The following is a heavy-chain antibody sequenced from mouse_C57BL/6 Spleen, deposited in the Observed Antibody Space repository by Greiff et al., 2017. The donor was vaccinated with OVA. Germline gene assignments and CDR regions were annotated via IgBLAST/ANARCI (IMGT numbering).Heavy chain of an antibody. Sequence: QVQLQQSGAELARPGASVKMSCKASGYTFTSYTMHWVKQRPGQGLEWIGYINPSSGYTKYNQKFKDKATLTADKSSSTAYMQLSSLTSEDSAGYYCARGHYYGSSYVGAMDYWGQGTSVTVSS. D-gene: IGHD1-1*01. J-gene: IGHJ4*01. CDR1: GYTFTSYT. CDR2: INPSSGYT. CDR3: ARGHYYGSSYVGAMDY. V-gene: IGHV1-4*01.